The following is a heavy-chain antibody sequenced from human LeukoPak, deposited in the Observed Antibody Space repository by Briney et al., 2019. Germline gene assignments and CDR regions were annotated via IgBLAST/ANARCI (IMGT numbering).Heavy chain of an antibody. Sequence: GGSLRLSCAASGFTLSSYAMSWVRQAPGKGLEWVSAISGSGGSTYYADSVKGRFTISRDNAKNSLYLQMNSLRAEDTAVYYCARGLWLASYFDYWGQGTLVTVSS. J-gene: IGHJ4*02. CDR2: ISGSGGST. CDR3: ARGLWLASYFDY. CDR1: GFTLSSYA. D-gene: IGHD5-18*01. V-gene: IGHV3-23*01.